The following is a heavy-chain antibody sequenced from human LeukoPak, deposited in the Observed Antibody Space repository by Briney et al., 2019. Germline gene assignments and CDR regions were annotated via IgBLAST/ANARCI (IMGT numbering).Heavy chain of an antibody. D-gene: IGHD2-8*02. CDR1: GYTFTSYD. V-gene: IGHV1-8*03. CDR3: ARGVRHWSQDGPTSYHSDY. J-gene: IGHJ4*02. Sequence: AASVKVSCKASGYTFTSYDINWVRQATGQGLEWMGWMSPNSGNTGYAQKFQGRVTITRNTSISTAYMELSSLRSEDTAVYYCARGVRHWSQDGPTSYHSDYWGQGTLVTVSS. CDR2: MSPNSGNT.